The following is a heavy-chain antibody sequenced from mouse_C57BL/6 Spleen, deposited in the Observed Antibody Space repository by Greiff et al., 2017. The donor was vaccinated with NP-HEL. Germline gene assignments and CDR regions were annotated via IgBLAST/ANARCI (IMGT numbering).Heavy chain of an antibody. CDR3: ARKKDYYGSRDWYFDV. J-gene: IGHJ1*03. Sequence: QVQLQQPGAELVMPGASVKLSCKASGYTFTSYWMHWVKQRPGQGLEWIGEIDPSDSYTNYNQKFKGKSTLTVDKSSSTAYMQLSSLTSEDSAVYYGARKKDYYGSRDWYFDVWGTGTTVTVSS. CDR1: GYTFTSYW. V-gene: IGHV1-69*01. CDR2: IDPSDSYT. D-gene: IGHD1-1*01.